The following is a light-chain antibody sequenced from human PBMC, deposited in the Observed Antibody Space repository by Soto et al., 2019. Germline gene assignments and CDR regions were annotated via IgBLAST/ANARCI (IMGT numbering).Light chain of an antibody. Sequence: QSALTQPPSASGSPGQSVTISCTGTSSDVGGYNYVSWYQQHPGKAPKLMIYEVNKRPSGVPDLFSGSKSGNTASLTVSGLQAEDEADYYCSSYAGSNNLVVFGGGTQLTVL. V-gene: IGLV2-8*01. CDR3: SSYAGSNNLVV. CDR2: EVN. J-gene: IGLJ2*01. CDR1: SSDVGGYNY.